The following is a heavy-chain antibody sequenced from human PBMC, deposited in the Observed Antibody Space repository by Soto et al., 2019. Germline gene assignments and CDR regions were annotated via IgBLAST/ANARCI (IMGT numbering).Heavy chain of an antibody. CDR1: GFTFSTYA. Sequence: GGSLRLSCTASGFTFSTYAMSWVRQAPGEGLEWVSSISESGVYTDYADSVKGRFTISRDNSKNTLYVQMTSLRAEDTAVYYCAKETSPNTYYTFDFWGQGTMVTVSS. D-gene: IGHD1-26*01. V-gene: IGHV3-23*01. J-gene: IGHJ3*01. CDR2: ISESGVYT. CDR3: AKETSPNTYYTFDF.